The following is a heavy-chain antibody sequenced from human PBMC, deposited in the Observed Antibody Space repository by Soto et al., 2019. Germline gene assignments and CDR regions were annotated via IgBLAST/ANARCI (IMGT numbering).Heavy chain of an antibody. CDR2: IYYSGST. D-gene: IGHD4-17*01. V-gene: IGHV4-31*03. CDR3: ARVYGDYLDY. J-gene: IGHJ4*02. Sequence: SETLSLTCTVSGGSISSGDYYWSWIRQHPGKGLEWIGYIYYSGSTYYNPSLKSRVTISIDRSKNQFSLKLSSVTAADPAVYYCARVYGDYLDYWGQGTLVTVS. CDR1: GGSISSGDYY.